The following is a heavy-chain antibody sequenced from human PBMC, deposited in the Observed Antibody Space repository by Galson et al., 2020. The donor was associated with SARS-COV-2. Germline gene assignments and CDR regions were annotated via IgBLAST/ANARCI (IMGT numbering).Heavy chain of an antibody. Sequence: GGSLRLSCAASGFTFSSYAMHWVRQAPGKGLEWVAVISYDGSNKYYADSVKGRFTISRDNSKNTLYLQMNSLRAEDTAVYYCARWGMVRGGMDVWGKGTTVTISS. J-gene: IGHJ6*04. V-gene: IGHV3-30*04. CDR3: ARWGMVRGGMDV. CDR2: ISYDGSNK. CDR1: GFTFSSYA. D-gene: IGHD3-10*01.